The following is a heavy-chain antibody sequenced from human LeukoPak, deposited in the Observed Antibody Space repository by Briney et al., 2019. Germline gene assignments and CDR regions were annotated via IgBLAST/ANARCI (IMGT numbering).Heavy chain of an antibody. D-gene: IGHD6-19*01. Sequence: GGSLKISCKGSGYSFTSYWIGWVRQMPGKGLEWMGIIYPGDSDTRYSPSFQGQVTISADKSISTAYLQWSSLKASDTAMYYCARQHKSSGRYYYYYGMDVWGQGTTVTVSS. CDR3: ARQHKSSGRYYYYYGMDV. CDR1: GYSFTSYW. V-gene: IGHV5-51*01. CDR2: IYPGDSDT. J-gene: IGHJ6*02.